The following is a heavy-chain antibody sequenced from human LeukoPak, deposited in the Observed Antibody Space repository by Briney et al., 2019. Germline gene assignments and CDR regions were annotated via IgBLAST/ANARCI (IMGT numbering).Heavy chain of an antibody. CDR3: ARVPVLAAISVWFDP. Sequence: SETLSLTCAVSGGSISSGGYSWSWIRQPPGKGLEWIGYIYHSGSTYYNPSLKSRVTISVDRSKNQFSLKLSSVTAADTAVYYCARVPVLAAISVWFDPWGQGTLVTVSS. D-gene: IGHD2-2*01. CDR2: IYHSGST. CDR1: GGSISSGGYS. V-gene: IGHV4-30-2*01. J-gene: IGHJ5*02.